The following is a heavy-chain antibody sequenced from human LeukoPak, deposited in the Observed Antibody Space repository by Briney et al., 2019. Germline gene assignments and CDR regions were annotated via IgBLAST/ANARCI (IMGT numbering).Heavy chain of an antibody. CDR1: GFTFNNYG. CDR2: ISYDGNNK. J-gene: IGHJ4*02. CDR3: AKVKSIAVAGLMGFDY. D-gene: IGHD6-19*01. Sequence: GGSLRLSCTASGFTFNNYGIHWVRQAPGKGLEWVAVISYDGNNKYYADSVKGRFTISRDNSKSTLYLQMNSLRTEDTAVYYCAKVKSIAVAGLMGFDYWGQGTLVTISS. V-gene: IGHV3-30*18.